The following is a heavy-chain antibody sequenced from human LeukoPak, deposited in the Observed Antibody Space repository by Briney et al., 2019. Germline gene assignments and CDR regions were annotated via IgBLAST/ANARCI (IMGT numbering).Heavy chain of an antibody. Sequence: GGSLRLSCAAPGFTFSSYAMNWVRQAPGKGLEWVSGISASGGNTYYADSVEGRFTISRDNSKNTLYLQMNSLRAEDTAVYYCAKDPWTQQQDSYFDFWGQGTLVTVSS. CDR2: ISASGGNT. CDR3: AKDPWTQQQDSYFDF. J-gene: IGHJ4*02. V-gene: IGHV3-23*01. CDR1: GFTFSSYA. D-gene: IGHD5-18*01.